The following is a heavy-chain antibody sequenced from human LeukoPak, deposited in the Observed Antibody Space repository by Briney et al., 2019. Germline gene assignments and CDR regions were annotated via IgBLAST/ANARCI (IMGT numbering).Heavy chain of an antibody. Sequence: SETLSLTCTVSGGSISSYYWSWIRQPAGKGLEWIGRIYTSGSTNYNPSLKSRVTMSVDTSKNQFSLMLRSVTAADTAVYYCARANWHEYDYYYYYMDVWGKGTTVTVSS. D-gene: IGHD6-6*01. CDR2: IYTSGST. J-gene: IGHJ6*03. V-gene: IGHV4-4*07. CDR1: GGSISSYY. CDR3: ARANWHEYDYYYYYMDV.